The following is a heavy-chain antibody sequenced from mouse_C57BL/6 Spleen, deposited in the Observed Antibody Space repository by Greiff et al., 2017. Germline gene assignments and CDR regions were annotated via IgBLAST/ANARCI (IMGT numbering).Heavy chain of an antibody. V-gene: IGHV2-2*01. CDR3: ARNGAGNWGYYFDY. CDR1: GFSLTSYG. Sequence: VQLQESGPGLVQPSQSLSITCTVSGFSLTSYGVHWVRQSPGKGLEWLGVIWSGGSTDYNAAFISRLSISKDNSKSQVFFKMNSLQADDTAIYYCARNGAGNWGYYFDYWGQGTTLTVAS. D-gene: IGHD4-1*01. J-gene: IGHJ2*01. CDR2: IWSGGST.